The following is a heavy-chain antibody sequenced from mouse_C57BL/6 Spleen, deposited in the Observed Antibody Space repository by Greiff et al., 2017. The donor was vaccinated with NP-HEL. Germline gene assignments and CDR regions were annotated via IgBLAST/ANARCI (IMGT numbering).Heavy chain of an antibody. V-gene: IGHV2-6-1*01. CDR1: GFSLTSYG. D-gene: IGHD2-5*01. CDR2: IWSDGST. CDR3: ARHSNYPYYAMDY. Sequence: QVQLKESGPGLVAPSQSLSITCTVSGFSLTSYGVHWVRQPPGTGLEWLVVIWSDGSTTYNSALKSRLSISKDNSKSQVFLQMNSLQTDDTAMYYCARHSNYPYYAMDYWGQGTSVTVSS. J-gene: IGHJ4*01.